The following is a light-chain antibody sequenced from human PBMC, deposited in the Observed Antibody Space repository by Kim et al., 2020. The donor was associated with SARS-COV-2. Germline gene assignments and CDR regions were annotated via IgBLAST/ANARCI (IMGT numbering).Light chain of an antibody. CDR1: QSVSSSY. J-gene: IGKJ1*01. Sequence: SPGERATLSCRASQSVSSSYLAWYQQKPGQAPRHLIYGASSRATGIPDRFSGSGSGTDFTLTSSRLEPEDFAVYYCQQYGSSPRTFGQGTKVDIK. V-gene: IGKV3-20*01. CDR2: GAS. CDR3: QQYGSSPRT.